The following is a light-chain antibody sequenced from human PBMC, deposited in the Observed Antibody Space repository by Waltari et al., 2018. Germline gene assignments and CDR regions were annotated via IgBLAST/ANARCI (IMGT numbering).Light chain of an antibody. J-gene: IGKJ5*01. Sequence: EIVLTQSPGPLSLSPGERATTPCRASQSVSSSYLVWYQQKPGQAPRLLIYGASSRATGIPDRFSGSGSGTDFTLTISRLEPEDFAVYYCQQYGSSPRVTFGQGTRLEIK. CDR3: QQYGSSPRVT. CDR1: QSVSSSY. V-gene: IGKV3-20*01. CDR2: GAS.